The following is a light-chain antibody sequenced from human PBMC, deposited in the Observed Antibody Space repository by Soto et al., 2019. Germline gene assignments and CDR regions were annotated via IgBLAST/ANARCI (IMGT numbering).Light chain of an antibody. V-gene: IGLV2-8*01. Sequence: QSALAPPPSASGSPGQSVTISCTGTSSVVGGYNYVSWYQQHQGKAPKVMIYDVNKRPSGVPDRFSGSKSGNTASLTAAGFQGEDEADYYCSSHAGSNNPFVFGSGTKLTVL. CDR3: SSHAGSNNPFV. CDR2: DVN. J-gene: IGLJ1*01. CDR1: SSVVGGYNY.